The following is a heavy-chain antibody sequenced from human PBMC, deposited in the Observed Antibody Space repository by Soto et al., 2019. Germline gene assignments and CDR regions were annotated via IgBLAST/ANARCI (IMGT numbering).Heavy chain of an antibody. V-gene: IGHV2-5*02. CDR1: GFSLTTDRVG. D-gene: IGHD1-26*01. CDR3: AHAYGGRSLY. J-gene: IGHJ4*02. CDR2: IYWDDSK. Sequence: QITLKESGPTLVKPTQTLTLTCTFSGFSLTTDRVGVGWIRQPPGEALEWLAVIYWDDSKTHRPSLESRLTITKETSKSQVALTRTNMDSLDTATYYCAHAYGGRSLYWGQGTLVTVSS.